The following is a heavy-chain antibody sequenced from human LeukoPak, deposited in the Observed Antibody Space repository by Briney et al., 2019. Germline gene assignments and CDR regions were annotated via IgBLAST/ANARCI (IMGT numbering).Heavy chain of an antibody. CDR1: GYSFTDYY. D-gene: IGHD1-1*01. CDR3: ARDASRTTAPDDY. CDR2: INPNNGGT. J-gene: IGHJ4*02. V-gene: IGHV1-2*02. Sequence: ASVKVSCKASGYSFTDYYMHWVRQAPGQGHEWMGWINPNNGGTNYEQKFQGRVTMTRDTSISTVYIELSRLTSDDTSVYYCARDASRTTAPDDYWGQGTLVTVSS.